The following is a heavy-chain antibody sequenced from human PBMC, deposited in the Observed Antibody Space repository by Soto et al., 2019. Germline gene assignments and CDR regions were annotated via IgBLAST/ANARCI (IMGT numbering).Heavy chain of an antibody. Sequence: ASVKVSCKASGYTFTSYGISWVRQAPGQGLEWMGWISAYNGNTNYAQKLQGRVTMTTDTSTSTAYMELRSLRSDDTAVYYCARDLTFGGYYYYYGMDVWGQGTTVTVSS. CDR3: ARDLTFGGYYYYYGMDV. CDR1: GYTFTSYG. D-gene: IGHD2-15*01. J-gene: IGHJ6*02. CDR2: ISAYNGNT. V-gene: IGHV1-18*01.